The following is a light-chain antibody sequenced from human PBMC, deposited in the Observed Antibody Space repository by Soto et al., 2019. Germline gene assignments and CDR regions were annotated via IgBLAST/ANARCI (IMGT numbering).Light chain of an antibody. CDR2: GAS. CDR1: QSVSSK. J-gene: IGKJ5*01. CDR3: QQYNNWPPIT. Sequence: ETVMTQSPATLSVSPGERATLSCRASQSVSSKLAWYQQKPGQAPRLIIYGASTRATGIPARFSGSGSGTEFTLSISSLQSEDSAFYYCQQYNNWPPITFGQGTRLEIK. V-gene: IGKV3D-15*01.